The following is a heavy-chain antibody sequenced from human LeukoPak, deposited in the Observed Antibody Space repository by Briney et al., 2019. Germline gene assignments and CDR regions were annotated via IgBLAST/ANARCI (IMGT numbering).Heavy chain of an antibody. J-gene: IGHJ3*02. CDR3: ARAGRLWVAFDI. CDR2: IYTSGST. D-gene: IGHD7-27*01. V-gene: IGHV4-61*02. CDR1: GGSISSGSYY. Sequence: PSETLSLTCTVSGGSISSGSYYWSWIRQPAGKGLEWIGRIYTSGSTNYNPSLKSRVTISVDTSKNQFSLKLSSVTAADTAGYYCARAGRLWVAFDIWGQGTMVTVSS.